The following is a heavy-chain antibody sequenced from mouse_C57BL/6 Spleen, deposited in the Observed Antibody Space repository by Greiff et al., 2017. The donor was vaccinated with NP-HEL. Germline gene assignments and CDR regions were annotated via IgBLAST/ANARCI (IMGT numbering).Heavy chain of an antibody. CDR1: GFTFSDYG. CDR3: ARHGGNYGGFDY. D-gene: IGHD1-1*02. V-gene: IGHV5-15*01. Sequence: EVQGVESGGGLVQPGGSLKLSCAASGFTFSDYGMAWVRQAPRKGPEWVAFISNLAYSIYYADTVTGRFTISRENAKNTLYLEMSSLRSEDTAMYYCARHGGNYGGFDYWGQGTTLTVSS. CDR2: ISNLAYSI. J-gene: IGHJ2*01.